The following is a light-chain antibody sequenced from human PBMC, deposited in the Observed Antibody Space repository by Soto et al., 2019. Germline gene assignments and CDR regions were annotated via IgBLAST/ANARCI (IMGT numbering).Light chain of an antibody. CDR2: DNN. J-gene: IGLJ3*02. CDR3: GTWDSSLSAGV. CDR1: SSNIGSNY. V-gene: IGLV1-51*01. Sequence: QSVLTQPPSVSAAPGQKVTLSCSGSSSNIGSNYVSWYQQLPGTAPKLLICDNNKRPSGIPDRFSGSKSGTSATLGITGLQTGDEADYYCGTWDSSLSAGVLGGGTKLTVL.